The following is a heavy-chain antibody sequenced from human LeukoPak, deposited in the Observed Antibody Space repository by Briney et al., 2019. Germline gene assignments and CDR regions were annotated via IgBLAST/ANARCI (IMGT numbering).Heavy chain of an antibody. CDR3: AKDPMVRGATYDY. CDR2: ISGSGTT. V-gene: IGHV3-23*01. CDR1: GFTFRRYA. D-gene: IGHD3-10*01. J-gene: IGHJ4*02. Sequence: GGSLRLSCAASGFTFRRYAMTWVRQAPGKGLEWVSAISGSGTTYYADSVKGRFTISRDNSKNTLYLQMNSLGAEDTAVYYCAKDPMVRGATYDYWGQGTLVTVSS.